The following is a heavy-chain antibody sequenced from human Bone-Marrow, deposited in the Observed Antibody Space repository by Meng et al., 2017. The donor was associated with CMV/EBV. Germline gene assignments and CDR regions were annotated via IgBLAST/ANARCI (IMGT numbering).Heavy chain of an antibody. CDR2: INPNSGGT. D-gene: IGHD6-13*01. V-gene: IGHV1-2*02. J-gene: IGHJ4*02. CDR3: AREREQQLVPDY. Sequence: QVQRVQYGAEVKKPGAAGKVSCKASGYTFTGYDMHWVRQAPGQGLEWMGWINPNSGGTNYAQKFQGRVTMTRDTSISTAYMELSRLRSDDTAVYYCAREREQQLVPDYWGQGTLVTVSS. CDR1: GYTFTGYD.